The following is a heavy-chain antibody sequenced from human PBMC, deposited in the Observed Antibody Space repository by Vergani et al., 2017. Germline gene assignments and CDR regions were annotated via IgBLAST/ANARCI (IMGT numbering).Heavy chain of an antibody. CDR1: GFTFSSYC. CDR2: IWYDGSNK. J-gene: IGHJ4*02. D-gene: IGHD6-19*01. V-gene: IGHV3-33*01. CDR3: AGGLSVESIAVAGDLDY. Sequence: QVQLVESGGGVVQPGRSLRLSCAASGFTFSSYCMHWVRQAPGKGLEWVAVIWYDGSNKYYEDSVKGRFTISRDNSKNTLYLQMNSMRAEDTAVYYCAGGLSVESIAVAGDLDYWGQGTLVTVSS.